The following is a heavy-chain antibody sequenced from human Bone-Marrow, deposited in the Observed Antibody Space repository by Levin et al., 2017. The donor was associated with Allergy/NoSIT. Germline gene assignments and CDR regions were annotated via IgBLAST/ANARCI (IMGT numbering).Heavy chain of an antibody. V-gene: IGHV3-23*01. Sequence: GESLKISCAASGFTFSSYAMSWVRQAPGKGLEWVSGISDSGRSTVYGDPVKGRFTISRDNSKNTVYLQMNTLRVEDTAVYYCAKDDNSGSGYYTWGNFDYWGRGTLVTVSP. D-gene: IGHD3-16*01. CDR3: AKDDNSGSGYYTWGNFDY. J-gene: IGHJ4*02. CDR1: GFTFSSYA. CDR2: ISDSGRST.